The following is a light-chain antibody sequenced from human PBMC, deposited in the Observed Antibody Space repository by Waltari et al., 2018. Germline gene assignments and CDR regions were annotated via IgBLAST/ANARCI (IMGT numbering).Light chain of an antibody. CDR2: TAS. V-gene: IGKV1-39*01. Sequence: DIQMTQSPSYLSASLGDRVTITCRASQSVSDYLNWYQQKPGKAPRLLIYTASSLQSGVPSTFSGSGSGTEFTLTISSLQIEDFETYYCQQSYTTPYTFGQGTKLEIK. CDR3: QQSYTTPYT. J-gene: IGKJ2*01. CDR1: QSVSDY.